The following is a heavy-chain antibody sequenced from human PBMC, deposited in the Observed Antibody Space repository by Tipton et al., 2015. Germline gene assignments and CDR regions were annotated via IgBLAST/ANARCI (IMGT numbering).Heavy chain of an antibody. CDR2: IYFSGST. CDR3: ARIPKRDGDSFDL. D-gene: IGHD4-17*01. V-gene: IGHV4-31*03. Sequence: TLSLTCTVSGGSISSGAYYWSWIRQFPGKGLEWIGHIYFSGSTFYSPSLKSRLTISKDTSKNQLFLKLTSVTAADTAIYYCARIPKRDGDSFDLWGRGTLVTVSS. CDR1: GGSISSGAYY. J-gene: IGHJ4*02.